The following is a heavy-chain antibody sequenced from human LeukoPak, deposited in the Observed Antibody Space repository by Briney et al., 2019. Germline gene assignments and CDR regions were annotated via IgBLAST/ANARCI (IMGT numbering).Heavy chain of an antibody. D-gene: IGHD5-12*01. Sequence: SETLSLTCTVSGGSISTYYWNWIRQPPGKGLEWAGFIFYSGTTNYNPSLKNRVTMSVDASKNRFSLKLTSVTAADTAVYYCARRYSGYSGAPFYFDFWGQGALVAVSS. V-gene: IGHV4-59*08. CDR3: ARRYSGYSGAPFYFDF. CDR2: IFYSGTT. J-gene: IGHJ4*02. CDR1: GGSISTYY.